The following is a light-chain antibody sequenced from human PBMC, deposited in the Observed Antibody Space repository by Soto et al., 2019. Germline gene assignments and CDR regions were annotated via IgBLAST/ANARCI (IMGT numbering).Light chain of an antibody. CDR3: QQYNNWPPM. CDR1: QSVSSN. V-gene: IGKV3-15*01. J-gene: IGKJ1*01. Sequence: EIVMTQSPATLSVSPGERATISCRASQSVSSNLAWYQQKPGQAPRLLIYGASTRATGIPARFSGSGSGTEFTLTISSLQSEDFAVYYCQQYNNWPPMFGQGNKGDNK. CDR2: GAS.